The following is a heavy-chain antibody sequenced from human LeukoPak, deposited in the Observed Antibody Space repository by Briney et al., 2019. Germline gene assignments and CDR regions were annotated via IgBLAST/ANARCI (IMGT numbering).Heavy chain of an antibody. CDR1: GFTFSNTYS. CDR2: IILTTNTV. Sequence: GGSLRLSCAASGFTFSNTYSMNWVRQAPGKGLEWVVLIILTTNTVSYADSVRGRFTMSRDNAKKLLSLQMNSLRAEDTAVYYWARDGDWVFDYWGQGTLVTVSS. V-gene: IGHV3-48*01. J-gene: IGHJ4*02. CDR3: ARDGDWVFDY. D-gene: IGHD2-21*02.